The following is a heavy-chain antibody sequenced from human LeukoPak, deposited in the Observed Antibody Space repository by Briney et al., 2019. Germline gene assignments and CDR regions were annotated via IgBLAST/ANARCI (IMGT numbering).Heavy chain of an antibody. V-gene: IGHV3-23*01. CDR1: GFTFSSYA. J-gene: IGHJ4*02. CDR3: AKGSSYGSGNYYNDH. CDR2: ISGSGVNT. D-gene: IGHD3-10*01. Sequence: GGSLRLSCAASGFTFSSYAMTWVRQAPGQGLEWVSGISGSGVNTYYADSVKGRFTVFRDSVKNTLYLQMSSLRAEDTAIYYCAKGSSYGSGNYYNDHWGQGTLVTVSS.